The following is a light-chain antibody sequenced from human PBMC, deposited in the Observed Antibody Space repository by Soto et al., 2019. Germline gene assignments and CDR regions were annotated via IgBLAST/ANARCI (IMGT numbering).Light chain of an antibody. Sequence: EVVLTQSPATLSLSPGDRATLSCRASESVSNYLAWYQQKPGQPPRLLIYDVSSRATGIPARFSGSGSGTAFTITISSLEPEDFAVYYCHHRRDWPFTFGPGTKVYV. J-gene: IGKJ3*01. CDR1: ESVSNY. CDR3: HHRRDWPFT. CDR2: DVS. V-gene: IGKV3-11*01.